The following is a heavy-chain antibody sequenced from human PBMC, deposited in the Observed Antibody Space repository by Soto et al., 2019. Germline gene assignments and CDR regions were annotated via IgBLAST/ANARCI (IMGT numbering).Heavy chain of an antibody. Sequence: EVQLVESGGGLVQAGGSLRLFCAASGFTFSNYEMNWVRQAPGKGLEWVSYIGTRGRTIYYADSVKCRFTISRDNAKNYLYMQMNSLRAEDTAVYYCARDPAVYSGKFDYGLDVWGQGTTVTVSS. J-gene: IGHJ6*02. CDR1: GFTFSNYE. CDR3: ARDPAVYSGKFDYGLDV. CDR2: IGTRGRTI. V-gene: IGHV3-48*03. D-gene: IGHD2-2*01.